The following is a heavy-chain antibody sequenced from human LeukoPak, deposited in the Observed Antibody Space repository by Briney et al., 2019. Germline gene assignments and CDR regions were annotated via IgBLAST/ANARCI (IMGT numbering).Heavy chain of an antibody. J-gene: IGHJ4*02. CDR3: AKARTDMFSLSWFDY. Sequence: GGSLRLSCAASGFTFSNYATSWVRQAPGKGLEWVSGISAYGDSKYYADSVNGRFTISRDNSKNTLYLQMNSPRAEDTAVYYCAKARTDMFSLSWFDYWGQGTLVTVSS. V-gene: IGHV3-23*01. D-gene: IGHD3-10*02. CDR1: GFTFSNYA. CDR2: ISAYGDSK.